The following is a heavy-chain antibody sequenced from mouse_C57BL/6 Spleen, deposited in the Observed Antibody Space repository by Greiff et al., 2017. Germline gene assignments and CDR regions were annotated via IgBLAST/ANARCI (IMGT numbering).Heavy chain of an antibody. J-gene: IGHJ3*01. CDR2: INPNNGGT. D-gene: IGHD1-1*01. Sequence: EVQLQQSGPELVKPGASVKISCKASGYTFTDYNMDWVKQSPGKSLEWIGDINPNNGGTIYNQKFKGKATLTVDKSSSTSNMELRSLTTEDTAVYCCAGGGLLLRSSWFAYWGQGTLVTVSA. V-gene: IGHV1-18*01. CDR1: GYTFTDYN. CDR3: AGGGLLLRSSWFAY.